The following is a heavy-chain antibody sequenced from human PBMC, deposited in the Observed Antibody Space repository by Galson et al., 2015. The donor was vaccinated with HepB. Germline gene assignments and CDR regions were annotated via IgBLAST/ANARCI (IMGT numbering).Heavy chain of an antibody. J-gene: IGHJ3*01. CDR1: GGSISGYY. V-gene: IGHV4-59*01. CDR3: ARWVAQLVRSAFDV. D-gene: IGHD6-13*01. Sequence: ETLSLTCTVSGGSISGYYWTWIRQPPGKGLEWIGYISHSGSTNYNPSLKSRVTISLDTSKSQFSLNLSSVTAADTAVYYCARWVAQLVRSAFDVWAQGTMVTVSS. CDR2: ISHSGST.